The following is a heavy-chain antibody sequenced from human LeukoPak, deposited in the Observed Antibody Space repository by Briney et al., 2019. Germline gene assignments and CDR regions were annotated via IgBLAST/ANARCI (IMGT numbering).Heavy chain of an antibody. D-gene: IGHD2-2*01. Sequence: GGSLRLSCAASGFTFSSYEMNWVRQAPGKGLEWVSYISSSGSTIYYADSVKGRFTMSRDNAKNSLYLQMNSLRAEDTAVYYCARVFRDIVVVPAAMTVPSVHIDYYYGMDVWGQGTTVTVSS. CDR1: GFTFSSYE. V-gene: IGHV3-48*03. J-gene: IGHJ6*02. CDR2: ISSSGSTI. CDR3: ARVFRDIVVVPAAMTVPSVHIDYYYGMDV.